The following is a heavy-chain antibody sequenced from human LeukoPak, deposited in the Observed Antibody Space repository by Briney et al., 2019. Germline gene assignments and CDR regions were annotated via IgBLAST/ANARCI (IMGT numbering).Heavy chain of an antibody. D-gene: IGHD2/OR15-2a*01. J-gene: IGHJ4*02. V-gene: IGHV3-23*01. Sequence: PGGSLRLSCAAPGFTFSSYAMSWVRQAPGKGLEWVSGINGNADSTYYADSVKGRFTISRDNSKNTLYLQMNSLRAEDTAVYYCANVRYKYGKDYWGQGTLVTVSS. CDR2: INGNADST. CDR3: ANVRYKYGKDY. CDR1: GFTFSSYA.